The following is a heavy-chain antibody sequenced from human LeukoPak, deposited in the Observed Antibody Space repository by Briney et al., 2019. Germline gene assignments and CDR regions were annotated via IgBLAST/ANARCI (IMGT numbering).Heavy chain of an antibody. V-gene: IGHV7-4-1*02. CDR1: GYTFTGYY. J-gene: IGHJ4*02. CDR2: INTNTGTP. CDR3: ATREYNWNYVTGPSYFDY. Sequence: ASVKVSCKGSGYTFTGYYMHWVRQAPGQGLGWMGWINTNTGTPTYAQGFTGRFDFSLDTSVSTAYLQLSSLKAEDTAVYYCATREYNWNYVTGPSYFDYWGQGTLVTVSS. D-gene: IGHD1-7*01.